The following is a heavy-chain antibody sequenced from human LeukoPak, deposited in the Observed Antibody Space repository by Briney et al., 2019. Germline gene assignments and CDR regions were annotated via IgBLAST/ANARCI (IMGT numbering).Heavy chain of an antibody. CDR3: ARVSSSMGGAADY. Sequence: GGSLRLSCAASGFTFSTYNMNWVRQAPGKGLEWVSSISSSSSYIYYADSVKGRFTISRDNAKNSLYLQMNSLRAEDTAVYYCARVSSSMGGAADYWGQGTLVTVSS. D-gene: IGHD6-6*01. CDR1: GFTFSTYN. V-gene: IGHV3-21*01. CDR2: ISSSSSYI. J-gene: IGHJ4*02.